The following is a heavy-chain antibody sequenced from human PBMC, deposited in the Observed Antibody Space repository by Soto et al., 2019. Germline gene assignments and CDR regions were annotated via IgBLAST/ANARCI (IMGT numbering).Heavy chain of an antibody. Sequence: EVQLLESGGGSVQPGGALRLSCVASGFTFSTYAMSWVRQAPGKGLEWVSGIGGLSGGTDYADSVKGRLTISRDNSKNTLYPQMNGLRAEDTAVYFCAKVSILTESYHYYAMDVWGQGTTVTVSS. J-gene: IGHJ6*02. V-gene: IGHV3-23*01. CDR2: IGGLSGGT. D-gene: IGHD3-9*01. CDR3: AKVSILTESYHYYAMDV. CDR1: GFTFSTYA.